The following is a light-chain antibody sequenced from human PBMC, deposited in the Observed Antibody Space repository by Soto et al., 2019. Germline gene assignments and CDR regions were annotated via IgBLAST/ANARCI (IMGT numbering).Light chain of an antibody. V-gene: IGLV2-14*01. CDR1: SSDVGGYNH. J-gene: IGLJ2*01. CDR3: AAWDDSLSGPV. CDR2: EVS. Sequence: QSVLTQPASVSGSPGQSITISCTGSSSDVGGYNHVSWYQQHPGKAPKLMIYEVSNRPSGVSNRFSGSKSGNTASLTISGLQAEDEADYYCAAWDDSLSGPVFGGGTKVTVL.